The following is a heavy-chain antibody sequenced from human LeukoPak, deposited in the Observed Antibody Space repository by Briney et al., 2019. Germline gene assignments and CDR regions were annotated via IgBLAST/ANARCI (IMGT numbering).Heavy chain of an antibody. CDR1: GYTFNSYG. CDR3: ARGRGIVVVVAAAPNYYGMDV. D-gene: IGHD2-15*01. V-gene: IGHV1-18*01. CDR2: ISAYNGNT. Sequence: GASVKVSCKASGYTFNSYGISWVRQAPGQGLEWMGWISAYNGNTNYAQKLQGRVTMTTDTSTSTAYMELRSLRSDDTAVYSCARGRGIVVVVAAAPNYYGMDVWGHGTTVTVSS. J-gene: IGHJ6*02.